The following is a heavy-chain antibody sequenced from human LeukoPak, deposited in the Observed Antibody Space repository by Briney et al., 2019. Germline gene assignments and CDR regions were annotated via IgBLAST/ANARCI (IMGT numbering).Heavy chain of an antibody. D-gene: IGHD2-15*01. Sequence: PGGSLRLSCAASGFTFSSYAMSWVRQAPGKGLEWVSAVSCSGGDTHYADSVKGRFTISRDNSQNTLFLHMNNLRAEDTAIYYCAKEAVVAASMYYFDYWGHGTLVTASS. CDR2: VSCSGGDT. J-gene: IGHJ4*01. CDR3: AKEAVVAASMYYFDY. V-gene: IGHV3-23*01. CDR1: GFTFSSYA.